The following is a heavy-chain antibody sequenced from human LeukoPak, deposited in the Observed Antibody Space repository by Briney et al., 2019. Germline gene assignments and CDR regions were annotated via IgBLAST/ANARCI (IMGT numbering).Heavy chain of an antibody. D-gene: IGHD3-10*01. V-gene: IGHV4-34*01. J-gene: IGHJ5*02. CDR2: INHSGST. CDR1: GFIFSKYG. CDR3: ARGFGRRRITMVRGVKPEDWFDP. Sequence: GSLRLSCGASGFIFSKYGMHWVRQPPGKGLEWIGEINHSGSTNYNPSLKSRVTISVDTSKNQFSLKLSSVTAADTAVYYCARGFGRRRITMVRGVKPEDWFDPWGQGTLVTVSS.